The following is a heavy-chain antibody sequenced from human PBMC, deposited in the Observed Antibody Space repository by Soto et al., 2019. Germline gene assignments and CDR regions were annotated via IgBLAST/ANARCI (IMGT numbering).Heavy chain of an antibody. Sequence: ASVKVSCKASGYRFTSYGISWVRQAPGQGLEWMGWISAYNGNTNYAQKLQGRVTMTTDTSTSTAYMELRSLRAEDTAVYYCARDQYYYGSGSYPYYYYGMDVWGQGTTVTVSS. J-gene: IGHJ6*02. CDR1: GYRFTSYG. V-gene: IGHV1-18*01. D-gene: IGHD3-10*01. CDR2: ISAYNGNT. CDR3: ARDQYYYGSGSYPYYYYGMDV.